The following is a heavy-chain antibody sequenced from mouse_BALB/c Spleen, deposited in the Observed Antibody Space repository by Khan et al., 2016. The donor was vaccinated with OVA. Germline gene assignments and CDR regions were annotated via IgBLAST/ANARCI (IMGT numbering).Heavy chain of an antibody. D-gene: IGHD2-10*01. CDR3: ARQPYYHYYIMDY. J-gene: IGHJ4*01. Sequence: VQLVESGPGLVAPSQSLSITCTISGFSLTNYGVHWVHQPPGKGLEWLVVIWSDGSTAYNSALNSRLSISKDNSKSQVFLKMNSLQTDDTAMYYCARQPYYHYYIMDYWGQGTSVTVSS. CDR1: GFSLTNYG. V-gene: IGHV2-6-1*01. CDR2: IWSDGST.